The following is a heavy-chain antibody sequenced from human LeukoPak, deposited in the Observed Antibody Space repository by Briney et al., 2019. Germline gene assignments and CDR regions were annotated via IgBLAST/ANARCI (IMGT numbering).Heavy chain of an antibody. V-gene: IGHV4-38-2*01. CDR1: GYSISSGRY. D-gene: IGHD4-17*01. CDR2: VYHSGTT. Sequence: SETLSLTCAVSGYSISSGRYWGWIRQPPGKGLEWIGSVYHSGTTYYNPSLKSRITISVDTSNNQFSLNLRSVTAADTAVYYCARSLSTAGIDFWGQGTLVTVSS. CDR3: ARSLSTAGIDF. J-gene: IGHJ4*02.